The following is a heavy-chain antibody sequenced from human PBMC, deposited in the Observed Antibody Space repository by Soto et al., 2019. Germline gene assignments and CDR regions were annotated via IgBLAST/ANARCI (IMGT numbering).Heavy chain of an antibody. CDR1: GGSITSSKHY. CDR3: VRAVGYFDWLGRDAFDI. V-gene: IGHV4-31*03. Sequence: SETLSLTCTVSGGSITSSKHYWSWIRQHPGKGLEWIGYIYLSGFTYSNPSLKSRVSMSIDTSKNQFSLKLSSVTAADTAVYYCVRAVGYFDWLGRDAFDIWGQGTMVTVSS. D-gene: IGHD3-9*01. J-gene: IGHJ3*02. CDR2: IYLSGFT.